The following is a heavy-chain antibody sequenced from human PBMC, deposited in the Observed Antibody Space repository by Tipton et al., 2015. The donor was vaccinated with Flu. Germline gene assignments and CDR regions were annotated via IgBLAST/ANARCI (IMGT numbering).Heavy chain of an antibody. CDR1: GYTFSDYY. CDR2: IKPDRGGT. V-gene: IGHV1-2*02. D-gene: IGHD3-22*01. Sequence: QSGAEVKKPGASVKVSCKASGYTFSDYYLHWMRQAPGQGLEWMGWIKPDRGGTNVARKFEGRVTVTRDTSMSTAFMELSSLRSDDTAFYYCARVMTEHSSGYPWDAFDIWGQGTGVTVSS. CDR3: ARVMTEHSSGYPWDAFDI. J-gene: IGHJ3*02.